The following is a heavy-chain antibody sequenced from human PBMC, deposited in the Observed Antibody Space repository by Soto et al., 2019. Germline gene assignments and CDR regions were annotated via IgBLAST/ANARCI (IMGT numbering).Heavy chain of an antibody. V-gene: IGHV3-30-3*01. CDR3: AREEVSARKHYGMDV. Sequence: QVQLGESGGGVVQPGRSLRLSCAASGFTFSSYAMHWVRQAPGKGLEWVAIISYDGSNKYNADSVKGRFTISRDNSKNTLYLQINSLRAEDTAVYYCAREEVSARKHYGMDVWGQGTTVTVSS. J-gene: IGHJ6*02. CDR2: ISYDGSNK. CDR1: GFTFSSYA. D-gene: IGHD1-20*01.